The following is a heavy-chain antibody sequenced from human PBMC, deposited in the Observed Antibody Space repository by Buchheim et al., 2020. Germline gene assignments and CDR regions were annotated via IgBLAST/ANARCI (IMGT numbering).Heavy chain of an antibody. J-gene: IGHJ4*02. CDR3: ARKYSGYDYYFDY. Sequence: QVQLQQWGAGLLKPSETLSLTCAVYGGSFSGYYWSWIRQPPGKGLEWIGEINHSGSTNYNPSLKSRVTISVDTSKNQFSLKLSSVTAADTAVYYCARKYSGYDYYFDYWGQGTL. CDR2: INHSGST. D-gene: IGHD5-12*01. CDR1: GGSFSGYY. V-gene: IGHV4-34*01.